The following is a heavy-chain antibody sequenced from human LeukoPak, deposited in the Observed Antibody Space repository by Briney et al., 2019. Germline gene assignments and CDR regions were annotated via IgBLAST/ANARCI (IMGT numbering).Heavy chain of an antibody. CDR1: GFTFSSYA. D-gene: IGHD6-19*01. J-gene: IGHJ4*02. CDR3: AKDRDSSGWYIAYFDY. CDR2: ISGSGGST. V-gene: IGHV3-23*01. Sequence: PGGSLRLSCAASGFTFSSYAMSWVRQAPGKGLERVSAISGSGGSTYYADSVKGRFTISRDNSKNTLYLQMNSLRAEDTAVYYCAKDRDSSGWYIAYFDYWGQGTLVTVSS.